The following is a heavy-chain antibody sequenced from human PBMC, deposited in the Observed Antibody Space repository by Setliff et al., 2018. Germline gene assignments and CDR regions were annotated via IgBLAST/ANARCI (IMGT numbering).Heavy chain of an antibody. CDR3: ARALGYCSRTSCYADAFDI. CDR2: MYHSGST. D-gene: IGHD2-2*01. V-gene: IGHV4-38-2*01. J-gene: IGHJ3*02. Sequence: SETLSLTCAVSGYSISSDYYWGWIRQPPGKGLEWIGSMYHSGSTYYNPSLKSRVTIPVDTSKNQFSLKLNYVTAADTAVYYCARALGYCSRTSCYADAFDIWGQGTMVTVSS. CDR1: GYSISSDYY.